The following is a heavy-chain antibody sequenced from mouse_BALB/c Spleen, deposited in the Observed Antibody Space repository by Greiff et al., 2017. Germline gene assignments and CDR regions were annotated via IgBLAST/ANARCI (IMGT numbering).Heavy chain of an antibody. Sequence: QVQLQQSGPQLVRPGASVKISCKASGYSFTSYWMHWVKQRPGQGLEWIGMIDPSDSETRLNQKFKDKATLTVDKSSSTAYMQLSRPTTEDSAVYFCGRRGFGYYFDYWGQGTTLTVSS. CDR2: IDPSDSET. CDR3: GRRGFGYYFDY. CDR1: GYSFTSYW. D-gene: IGHD1-2*01. J-gene: IGHJ2*01. V-gene: IGHV1S126*01.